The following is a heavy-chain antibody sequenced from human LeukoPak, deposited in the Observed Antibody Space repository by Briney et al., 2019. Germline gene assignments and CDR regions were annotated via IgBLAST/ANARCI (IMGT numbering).Heavy chain of an antibody. CDR3: TREDNWYFDL. J-gene: IGHJ2*01. Sequence: GGPLRLSCAASGFTFSDYYMTWIRQAPGKRLEWLSYISTGSTYTNYANSVKGRFTISRDNAKNSLSLQLNSLRAEDTAVYYCTREDNWYFDLWGRGTLVTVSS. V-gene: IGHV3-11*05. CDR2: ISTGSTYT. CDR1: GFTFSDYY.